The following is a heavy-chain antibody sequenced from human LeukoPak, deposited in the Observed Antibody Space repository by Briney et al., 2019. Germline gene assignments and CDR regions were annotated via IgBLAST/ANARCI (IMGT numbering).Heavy chain of an antibody. J-gene: IGHJ5*02. CDR3: ARDRDSGFDP. Sequence: ASVKVSCKASGGTFSSYAISWVRQAPGQGLEWMGGIIPIFGTANYAQKFQGRVTITTDESTSTAYMELSSLKSEDTAVYYCARDRDSGFDPWGQGTLVTVSS. CDR2: IIPIFGTA. D-gene: IGHD5-24*01. V-gene: IGHV1-69*05. CDR1: GGTFSSYA.